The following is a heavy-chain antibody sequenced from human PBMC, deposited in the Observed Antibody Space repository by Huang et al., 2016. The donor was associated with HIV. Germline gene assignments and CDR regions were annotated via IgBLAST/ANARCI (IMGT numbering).Heavy chain of an antibody. D-gene: IGHD3-22*01. Sequence: QIQLMQSGPELKQPGASVKVSCKASGYTFTSYGITWVRQAPGQGPEWMGLISASSGDTEYAQKFQGRVTLTTDTSTNIAYMELRSLRSDDTAKYYCARDPKYHRNGYYRQRRGIDIWGQGTMVIVSS. CDR3: ARDPKYHRNGYYRQRRGIDI. V-gene: IGHV1-18*01. J-gene: IGHJ3*02. CDR2: ISASSGDT. CDR1: GYTFTSYG.